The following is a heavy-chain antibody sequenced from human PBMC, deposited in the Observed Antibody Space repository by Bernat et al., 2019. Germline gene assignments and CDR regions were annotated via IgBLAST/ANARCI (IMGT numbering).Heavy chain of an antibody. CDR2: IIPIFGTA. D-gene: IGHD5-24*01. Sequence: QVQLVQSGAEVKKPGSSVKVSCKASGGTFGSYAISWVRQAPGQGLEWMGGIIPIFGTANYARKFQGRVTITADESTSTAYMELSSLRSEDTAVYYCAREVSEMATIFYFDYWGQGTLVTVSS. V-gene: IGHV1-69*01. CDR1: GGTFGSYA. J-gene: IGHJ4*02. CDR3: AREVSEMATIFYFDY.